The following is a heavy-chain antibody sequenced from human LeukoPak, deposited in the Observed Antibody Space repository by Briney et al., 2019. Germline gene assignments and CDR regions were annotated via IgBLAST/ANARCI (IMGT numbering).Heavy chain of an antibody. Sequence: SETLSLTCTVSGGSISSYYWSWIRQSPGKGLEWIAYIYYSGSPNYNPSLRGRATISIDTSKNQFSLKLSSVTAADSAVYYCARMVVATAPLGYWGQGILVTVAS. CDR2: IYYSGSP. V-gene: IGHV4-59*01. J-gene: IGHJ4*02. CDR3: ARMVVATAPLGY. D-gene: IGHD2-2*01. CDR1: GGSISSYY.